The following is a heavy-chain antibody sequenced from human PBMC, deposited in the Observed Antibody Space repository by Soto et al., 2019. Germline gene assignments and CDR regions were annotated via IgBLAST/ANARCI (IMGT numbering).Heavy chain of an antibody. CDR3: ARLEYYYGSGSSGLGDINRFDP. CDR2: IYYSGST. CDR1: GGSISSYY. Sequence: SETLSLTCTVSGGSISSYYWSWIRQPPGKGLEWIGYIYYSGSTNYNPSLKSRVTISVDTSKNQFSLKLSSVTAADTAVYYCARLEYYYGSGSSGLGDINRFDPWGQGTLVTVSS. D-gene: IGHD3-10*01. V-gene: IGHV4-59*01. J-gene: IGHJ5*02.